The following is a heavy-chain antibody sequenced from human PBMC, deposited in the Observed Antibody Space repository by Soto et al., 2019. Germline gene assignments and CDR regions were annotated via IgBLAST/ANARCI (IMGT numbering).Heavy chain of an antibody. CDR1: GFTFSSYS. CDR2: ISSSSSYI. J-gene: IGHJ6*02. CDR3: ARETDYYYGMDV. V-gene: IGHV3-21*01. Sequence: LRLSCAASGFTFSSYSMNWVRQAPGKGLEWVSSISSSSSYIYYADSVKGRFTISRDNAKNSLYLQMNSLRAEDTAVYYCARETDYYYGMDVWGQGTTVTVSS.